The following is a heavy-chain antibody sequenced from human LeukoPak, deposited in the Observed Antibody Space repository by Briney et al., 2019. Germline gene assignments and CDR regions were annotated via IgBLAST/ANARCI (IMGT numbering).Heavy chain of an antibody. CDR1: IFSGHW. J-gene: IGHJ4*02. D-gene: IGHD5-18*01. V-gene: IGHV4-31*02. Sequence: IFSGHWMNWVRQTPGKGLEWIGFFYNSGSTYYNPSLKSRVTISIDTSKNQFSLRLTSVTAADTAVYYCARDGGYSYGPFDCWGQGTLVTVSS. CDR3: ARDGGYSYGPFDC. CDR2: FYNSGST.